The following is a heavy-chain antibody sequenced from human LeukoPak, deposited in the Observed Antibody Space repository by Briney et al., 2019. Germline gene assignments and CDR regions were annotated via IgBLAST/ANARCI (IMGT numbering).Heavy chain of an antibody. V-gene: IGHV2-5*02. J-gene: IGHJ4*02. CDR3: AHTRRGEYDSSGYNY. Sequence: ESGPTLVKPTQTLTLTCTFSGFSLSTSGVGVGWIRQPPGKALEWLALIYWDDDKRYSPSLKSRLTITKDTSKNQVVLTMTNVDPVDTATYYCAHTRRGEYDSSGYNYWGQGTLVTVSS. CDR2: IYWDDDK. CDR1: GFSLSTSGVG. D-gene: IGHD3-22*01.